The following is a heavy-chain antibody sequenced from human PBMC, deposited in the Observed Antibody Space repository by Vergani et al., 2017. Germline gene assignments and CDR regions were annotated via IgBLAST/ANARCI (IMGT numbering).Heavy chain of an antibody. CDR1: FDSIRNLY. CDR2: VSFRGDT. D-gene: IGHD3-10*01. V-gene: IGHV4-59*11. J-gene: IGHJ4*02. Sequence: QAQLQESGPGLVKSSETLSLTCSVSFDSIRNLYCNWIRQPPGKGLECMGYVSFRGDTLYDPSVKGRMTISLNTSSNQFSLYLTSVTAADTAVYYCARSRIYYGAGSPDYWGQGTLVTVSS. CDR3: ARSRIYYGAGSPDY.